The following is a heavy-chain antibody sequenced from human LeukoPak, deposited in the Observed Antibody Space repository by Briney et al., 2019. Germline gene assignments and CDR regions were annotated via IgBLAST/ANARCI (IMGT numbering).Heavy chain of an antibody. Sequence: ASVKVSCKASGYTFTSYGISWVRQAPGQGLEWMGWISAYNGNTNYAQKLQGRVTMTTDTSTSTAYMELRSLRSDDTAVYYCAGVRGYSYGYHNYYFDYWGQGTLVTVSS. V-gene: IGHV1-18*01. CDR1: GYTFTSYG. CDR2: ISAYNGNT. CDR3: AGVRGYSYGYHNYYFDY. D-gene: IGHD5-18*01. J-gene: IGHJ4*02.